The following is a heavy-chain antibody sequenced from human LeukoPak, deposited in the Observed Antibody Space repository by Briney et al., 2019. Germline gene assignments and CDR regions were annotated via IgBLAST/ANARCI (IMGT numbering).Heavy chain of an antibody. CDR2: IIPIFGTA. J-gene: IGHJ4*02. CDR3: ARGTTYYYDSSGYYPYYFDY. D-gene: IGHD3-22*01. V-gene: IGHV1-69*13. CDR1: GGTFSSYA. Sequence: ASVKVSCKASGGTFSSYAISWVRQAPGQGLEWTGGIIPIFGTANYAQKFQGRVTITADESTSTAYMELSSLRSEDTAVYYCARGTTYYYDSSGYYPYYFDYWGQGTLVTVSS.